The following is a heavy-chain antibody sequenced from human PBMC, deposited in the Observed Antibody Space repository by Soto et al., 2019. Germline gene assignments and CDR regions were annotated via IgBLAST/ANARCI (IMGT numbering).Heavy chain of an antibody. V-gene: IGHV3-23*01. CDR2: ISGSGGST. CDR3: AKVPVAVAGTRRNWFDP. Sequence: VQLLESGGGLVQPGGSLRLSCAASGFTFSSYAMSWVRQAPGKRLEWVSAISGSGGSTYYADSVKGRFTISRDNSKNTLYLQMNSLRAEDTAVYYCAKVPVAVAGTRRNWFDPWGQGTLVTVSS. CDR1: GFTFSSYA. D-gene: IGHD6-19*01. J-gene: IGHJ5*02.